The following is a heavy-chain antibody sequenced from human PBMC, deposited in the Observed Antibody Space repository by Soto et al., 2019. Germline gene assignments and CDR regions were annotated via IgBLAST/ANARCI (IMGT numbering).Heavy chain of an antibody. CDR2: IYYSGST. Sequence: SETLSLTCTVSGGSISSYYWSWIRQPPGKGLEWIGYIYYSGSTNYNPSLKSRVTISVDTSKNQFSLKLSSVTAADTAVYYCARDVLLRGWFDPWGPGTLVTVSS. CDR1: GGSISSYY. CDR3: ARDVLLRGWFDP. J-gene: IGHJ5*02. D-gene: IGHD3-10*01. V-gene: IGHV4-59*01.